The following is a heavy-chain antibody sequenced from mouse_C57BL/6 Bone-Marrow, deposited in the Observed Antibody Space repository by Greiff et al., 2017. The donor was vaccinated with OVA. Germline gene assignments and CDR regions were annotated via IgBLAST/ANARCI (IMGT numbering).Heavy chain of an antibody. V-gene: IGHV5-12*01. D-gene: IGHD2-2*01. CDR1: GFTFSDYY. CDR3: ARGYGYDVWFAY. Sequence: EVKLVESGGGLVQPGGSLKLSCAASGFTFSDYYMYWVRQTPEKRLEWVAYISNGGGSTYYPDTVKGRFTISRDNAKNTLYLQMSRLKSEDTAMYYCARGYGYDVWFAYWGQGTLVTVSA. J-gene: IGHJ3*01. CDR2: ISNGGGST.